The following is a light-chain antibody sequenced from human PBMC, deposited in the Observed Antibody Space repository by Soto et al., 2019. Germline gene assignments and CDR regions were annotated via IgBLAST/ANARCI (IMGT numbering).Light chain of an antibody. V-gene: IGKV1-39*01. J-gene: IGKJ1*01. CDR3: QHSYISPPT. CDR2: AAS. Sequence: DVQMTQTPSSLSASVEDRVIITCRASQSISNHLNWYQQKPGKAPKLLIFAASSLQSGVPPRFSGSRSGSDFTLTISSLQPEDFATYYCQHSYISPPTFGQGTKVDIK. CDR1: QSISNH.